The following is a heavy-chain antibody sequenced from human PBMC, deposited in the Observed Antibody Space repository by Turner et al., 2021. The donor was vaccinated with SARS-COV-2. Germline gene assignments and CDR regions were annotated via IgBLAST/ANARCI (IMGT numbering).Heavy chain of an antibody. D-gene: IGHD3-16*02. V-gene: IGHV4-39*01. J-gene: IGHJ5*02. CDR2: IYYSGST. CDR1: GGSISSSSYY. Sequence: QLQLQESGPGLVKPSETLSITCTVSGGSISSSSYYWDWFRQPPGKGLEWIGSIYYSGSTYYNPSLKSRVTISVDTSKNQFSLKLSSVTAADTAVYYCARGRIMITFGGVIPNWFDPWGQGTLVTVSS. CDR3: ARGRIMITFGGVIPNWFDP.